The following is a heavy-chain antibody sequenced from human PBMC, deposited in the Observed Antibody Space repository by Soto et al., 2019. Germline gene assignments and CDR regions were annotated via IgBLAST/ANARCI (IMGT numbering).Heavy chain of an antibody. CDR2: VYWDDDK. CDR3: VQSRCGGVCFTFYSSHAYYGVDV. Sequence: QITLKESGPTLVKPTQTLTLTCTFSGFALTSIGEGVGWIRQPPGKALEWLALVYWDDDKRYNPSLRSRLTITKDTSKKQVVLTMTNFDPVDTATYYCVQSRCGGVCFTFYSSHAYYGVDVWGQGTTVTVSS. J-gene: IGHJ6*02. V-gene: IGHV2-5*02. D-gene: IGHD2-21*02. CDR1: GFALTSIGEG.